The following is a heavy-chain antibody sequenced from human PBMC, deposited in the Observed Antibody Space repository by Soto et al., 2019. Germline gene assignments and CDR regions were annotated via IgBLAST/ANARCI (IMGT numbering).Heavy chain of an antibody. Sequence: QVQLVQSGPEVKKPGASVNVSCKASAYSYTSYGISWVRQAPGQRLEWMGWISAYNGQTNYAQKFRGRVTFTTDASTSTAFMQLRSLRSDDTAMYYCARDTRKELWAEGLNAMDVWGQGTTVTV. V-gene: IGHV1-18*01. D-gene: IGHD3-16*01. CDR2: ISAYNGQT. CDR1: AYSYTSYG. CDR3: ARDTRKELWAEGLNAMDV. J-gene: IGHJ6*02.